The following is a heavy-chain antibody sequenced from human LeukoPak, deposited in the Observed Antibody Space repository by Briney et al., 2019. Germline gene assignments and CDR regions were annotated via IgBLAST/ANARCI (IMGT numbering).Heavy chain of an antibody. V-gene: IGHV3-21*01. J-gene: IGHJ4*02. CDR2: ISSSSSYI. D-gene: IGHD6-13*01. Sequence: GGSLRLSCADSGFTFSSYSMNWVRQAPGKGLEWVSSISSSSSYIYHADSVKGRFTISRDNAKNSLYLQMNSLRAEDTAVYYCAREVAAAGEEGSFDYWGQGTLVTVSS. CDR3: AREVAAAGEEGSFDY. CDR1: GFTFSSYS.